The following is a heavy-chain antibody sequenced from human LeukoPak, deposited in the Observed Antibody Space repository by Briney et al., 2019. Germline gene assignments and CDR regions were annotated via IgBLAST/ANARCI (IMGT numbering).Heavy chain of an antibody. CDR1: GFTFSDYY. V-gene: IGHV3-23*01. CDR3: AKTRYMTTVTTVYDY. Sequence: GGSLRLSCAASGFTFSDYYMSWVRQAPGKGLDWVSSISGSGGLTYYADSVKGRFTVSRDNSKNTLYLQMNSLRAEDTAVYYCAKTRYMTTVTTVYDYWGQGTLVTVSS. CDR2: ISGSGGLT. J-gene: IGHJ4*02. D-gene: IGHD4-11*01.